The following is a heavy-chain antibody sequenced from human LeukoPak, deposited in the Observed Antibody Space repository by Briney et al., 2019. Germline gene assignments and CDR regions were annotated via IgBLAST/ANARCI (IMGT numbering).Heavy chain of an antibody. CDR1: GGSISSRSYS. CDR2: IYYSGST. J-gene: IGHJ5*02. Sequence: SETLSLTCTVSGGSISSRSYSWSWIRQPPGKGLEWIGYIYYSGSTNYNPSLKSRVTISVDTSKNQFSLKLSSVTAADTAVYYCARHTWELLSDWFDPWGQGTLVTVSS. D-gene: IGHD1-26*01. V-gene: IGHV4-61*05. CDR3: ARHTWELLSDWFDP.